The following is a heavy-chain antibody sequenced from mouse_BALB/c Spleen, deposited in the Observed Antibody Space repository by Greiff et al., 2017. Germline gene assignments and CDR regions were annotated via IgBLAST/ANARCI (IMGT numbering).Heavy chain of an antibody. CDR2: ISSGGSYT. CDR3: ARVSSYAMDY. CDR1: GFTFSSYA. J-gene: IGHJ4*01. V-gene: IGHV5-9-4*01. Sequence: LVESGGGLVKPGGSLKLSCAASGFTFSSYAMSWVRQSPEKRLEWVAEISSGGSYTYYPDTVTGRFTISRDNAKNTLYLEMSSLRSEDTAMYYCARVSSYAMDYWGQGTSVTVSS.